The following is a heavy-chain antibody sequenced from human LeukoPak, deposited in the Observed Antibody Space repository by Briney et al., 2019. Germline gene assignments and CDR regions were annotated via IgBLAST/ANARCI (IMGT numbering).Heavy chain of an antibody. CDR3: ARVGSSGWYDY. D-gene: IGHD6-19*01. V-gene: IGHV3-21*01. CDR2: ISSSSSFI. CDR1: GYTFSPYT. J-gene: IGHJ4*02. Sequence: GGSLRLSCAASGYTFSPYTMNWVRQAPGKGLEWVSSISSSSSFIYYADSVKGRFTISRDNAKNSLYLQMHSLRAEDTAVYYCARVGSSGWYDYWGQGTLVTVSS.